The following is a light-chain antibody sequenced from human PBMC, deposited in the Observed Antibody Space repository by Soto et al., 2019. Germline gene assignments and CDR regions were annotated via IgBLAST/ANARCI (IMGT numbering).Light chain of an antibody. CDR2: DAS. Sequence: EFVLTQAPGTLSLSPGERATLSCRASQSVDSSLAWYQQKPGQAPRLLIYDASSRATGIPDRFSGSGSGTDFTLTITTLEPEDFAVYYCLRYGGAPRTFGQGTQVEIK. V-gene: IGKV3-20*01. CDR1: QSVDSS. CDR3: LRYGGAPRT. J-gene: IGKJ1*01.